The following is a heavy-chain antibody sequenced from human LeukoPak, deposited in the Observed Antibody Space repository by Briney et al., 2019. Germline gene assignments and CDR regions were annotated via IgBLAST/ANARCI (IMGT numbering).Heavy chain of an antibody. CDR3: ARHLGGDFDY. J-gene: IGHJ4*02. CDR2: IYYSGST. V-gene: IGHV4-39*01. Sequence: SETLSLTCTVSGGSISSSSYYWGWIRQPPGKGLEWIGSIYYSGSTYYNPSLKSRVTISVDTSKNQFSLKLSSVTAADTAVYYRARHLGGDFDYWGQGTLVTVSS. D-gene: IGHD3-10*01. CDR1: GGSISSSSYY.